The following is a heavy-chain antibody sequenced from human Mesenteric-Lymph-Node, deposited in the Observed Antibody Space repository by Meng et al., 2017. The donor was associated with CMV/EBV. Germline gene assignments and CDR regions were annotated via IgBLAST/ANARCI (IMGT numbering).Heavy chain of an antibody. CDR2: INSDGSST. CDR1: GFTFSSYW. CDR3: AREITMVRGVPDY. V-gene: IGHV3-74*01. Sequence: GESLKISCAASGFTFSSYWMHWVRQAPGKGLVWVSRINSDGSSTSYADSMKGRFTISRDNAKNTLYLQMNSLRAEDTAVYYCAREITMVRGVPDYWGQGTLVTVSS. D-gene: IGHD3-10*01. J-gene: IGHJ4*02.